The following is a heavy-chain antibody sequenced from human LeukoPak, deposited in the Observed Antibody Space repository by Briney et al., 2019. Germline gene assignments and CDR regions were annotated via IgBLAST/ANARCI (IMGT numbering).Heavy chain of an antibody. J-gene: IGHJ4*02. CDR3: ASASAVNKYYFDY. CDR1: GYTFTSYY. D-gene: IGHD3-16*02. CDR2: INPSGGST. Sequence: GASVRVSCKASGYTFTSYYMHWVRQAPGQGLEWMGIINPSGGSTSYAQKFQGRVTMTRDTSTSTVYMELSSLRSEDTAVYYCASASAVNKYYFDYWGQGTLVTVSS. V-gene: IGHV1-46*01.